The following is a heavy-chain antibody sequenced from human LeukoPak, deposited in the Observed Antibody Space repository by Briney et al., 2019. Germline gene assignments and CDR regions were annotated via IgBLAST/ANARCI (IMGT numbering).Heavy chain of an antibody. Sequence: SETLSLTCTVSGGSISSGDYYWSWIRQPPGKGLEWIAYMYYSGSTYYNPSLKSRVTMSADTSKDQLSLKLSSVTAADTAVYYCARPYYYDSRIDPWGQGILVTVSS. V-gene: IGHV4-30-4*01. D-gene: IGHD3-22*01. CDR2: MYYSGST. CDR1: GGSISSGDYY. J-gene: IGHJ5*02. CDR3: ARPYYYDSRIDP.